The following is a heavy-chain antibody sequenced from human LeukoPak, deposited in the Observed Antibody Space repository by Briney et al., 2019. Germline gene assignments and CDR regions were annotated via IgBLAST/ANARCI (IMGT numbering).Heavy chain of an antibody. Sequence: ASVKVSCKASGYTFTGYYMHWVRQAPGPGLEWMGWINPNSGGTNYAQKFQGRVTMTRDTAISTAYMEMSRMRFEDTAVYYCAADGGGLSSVVTPRSSPFDYWGQGTLVTVSS. CDR3: AADGGGLSSVVTPRSSPFDY. CDR2: INPNSGGT. CDR1: GYTFTGYY. J-gene: IGHJ4*02. V-gene: IGHV1-2*02. D-gene: IGHD4-23*01.